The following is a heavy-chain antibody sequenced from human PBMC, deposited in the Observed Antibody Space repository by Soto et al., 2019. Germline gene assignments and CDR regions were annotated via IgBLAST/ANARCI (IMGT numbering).Heavy chain of an antibody. CDR1: GYTFTSYD. V-gene: IGHV1-8*01. Sequence: ASVKVSCKASGYTFTSYDINWVRQATGQGLEWMGWMNPNSGNTGYAQKFQGRVTMTRNTSISTAYMELSSLRSEDTAVYYCARHCSSTSRPPRSHYYYYGMDVWGQGTTVTVSS. D-gene: IGHD2-2*01. CDR3: ARHCSSTSRPPRSHYYYYGMDV. J-gene: IGHJ6*02. CDR2: MNPNSGNT.